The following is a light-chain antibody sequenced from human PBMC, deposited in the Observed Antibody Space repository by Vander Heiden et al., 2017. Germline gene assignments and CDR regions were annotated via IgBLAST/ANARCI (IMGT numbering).Light chain of an antibody. CDR2: EDN. CDR1: VLTRNS. Sequence: SLELTQPPSVSVSPGQTALITCSGDVLTRNSSYWYQQKSGQAPVLVIHEDNNRPSGIADRFSGSRSGTFATLTISAAQVEDEADYYCYSADITNTYGVFGGGTKVTVL. V-gene: IGLV3-10*01. CDR3: YSADITNTYGV. J-gene: IGLJ3*02.